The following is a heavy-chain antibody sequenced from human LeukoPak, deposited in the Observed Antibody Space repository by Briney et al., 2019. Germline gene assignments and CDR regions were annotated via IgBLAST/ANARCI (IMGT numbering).Heavy chain of an antibody. V-gene: IGHV1-18*01. J-gene: IGHJ6*02. CDR2: ISAYNGNT. CDR3: AIQDVTYYYYGMDV. Sequence: AASVKVSCKASGYTFTSYGISWVRQAPGQGLEWMGWISAYNGNTNYAQKLQGRVTMTTDTSTSTAYMELRSLRSDDTAVYYCAIQDVTYYYYGMDVWGQGTTVTVSS. D-gene: IGHD4-11*01. CDR1: GYTFTSYG.